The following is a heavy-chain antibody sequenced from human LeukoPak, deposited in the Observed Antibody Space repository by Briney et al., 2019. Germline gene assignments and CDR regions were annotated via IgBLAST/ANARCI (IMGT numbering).Heavy chain of an antibody. V-gene: IGHV1-3*01. Sequence: GASVKVSCKASGYTFTSYAMHWVRQAPGQRLEWMGWINAGNGNTKYSQKFQGRVTITRDTFASTAYMELSSLRSEDTAVYYCARRVGNYYGSPPGFDPWGQGTLVTVSS. CDR2: INAGNGNT. CDR1: GYTFTSYA. J-gene: IGHJ5*02. D-gene: IGHD3-10*01. CDR3: ARRVGNYYGSPPGFDP.